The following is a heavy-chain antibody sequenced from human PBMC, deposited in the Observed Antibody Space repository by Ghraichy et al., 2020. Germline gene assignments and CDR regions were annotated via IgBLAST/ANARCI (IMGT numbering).Heavy chain of an antibody. J-gene: IGHJ4*02. CDR3: AKDQWAAVTAYHDY. D-gene: IGHD4-11*01. V-gene: IGHV3-23*01. CDR2: ISGSGGST. CDR1: GFTFSSYA. Sequence: GGSLRLSCAASGFTFSSYAMSWVRQAPGKGLEWVSAISGSGGSTYYADSVKGRFTISKDNSKNTLYLQMNSLRAEDTAVYYCAKDQWAAVTAYHDYWGQGTLVTVSS.